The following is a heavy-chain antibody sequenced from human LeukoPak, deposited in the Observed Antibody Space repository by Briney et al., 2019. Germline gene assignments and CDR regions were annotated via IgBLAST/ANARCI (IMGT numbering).Heavy chain of an antibody. CDR3: ARDGAARPNWFDP. Sequence: GASVKVSCKASGYTFISYSMHWVRQAPGQGLEWMGIIDPSGGSTSYAQKFQGRVTMTRDMSTSTVYMELSSLRSEDTAVYYCARDGAARPNWFDPWGQGTLVTVSS. CDR1: GYTFISYS. J-gene: IGHJ5*02. CDR2: IDPSGGST. D-gene: IGHD6-6*01. V-gene: IGHV1-46*01.